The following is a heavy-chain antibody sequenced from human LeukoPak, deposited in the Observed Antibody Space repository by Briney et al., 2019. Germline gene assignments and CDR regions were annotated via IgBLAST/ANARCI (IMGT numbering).Heavy chain of an antibody. CDR3: ARGQNKCLGH. CDR2: INPSGGGT. CDR1: GYTFTNYF. J-gene: IGHJ4*02. V-gene: IGHV1-46*01. D-gene: IGHD2/OR15-2a*01. Sequence: ASVKVSCKASGYTFTNYFMHWVRQAPGQGLEWMGVINPSGGGTTYAQRFQGRVTMTRDTSTSAVHMELSSLRSEDTAVYYCARGQNKCLGHWGQGTLVTVSS.